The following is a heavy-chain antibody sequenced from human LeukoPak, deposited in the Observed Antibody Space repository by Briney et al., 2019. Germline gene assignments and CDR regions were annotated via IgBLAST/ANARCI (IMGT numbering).Heavy chain of an antibody. CDR1: GFTFSSYT. Sequence: PGGSLRLSCEASGFTFSSYTMLWVRQAPGKGLEWVAVISSDGSNKYYADSVKGRFTIARDNAKNTLYLQMNSLRAEDTAMYYCARDGGSDAFDIWGQGTMVTVSS. D-gene: IGHD4-23*01. V-gene: IGHV3-30-3*01. CDR2: ISSDGSNK. CDR3: ARDGGSDAFDI. J-gene: IGHJ3*02.